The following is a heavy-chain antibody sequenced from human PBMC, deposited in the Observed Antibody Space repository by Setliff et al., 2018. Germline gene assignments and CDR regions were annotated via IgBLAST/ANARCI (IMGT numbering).Heavy chain of an antibody. J-gene: IGHJ4*02. V-gene: IGHV4-39*07. D-gene: IGHD2-21*02. CDR2: IGHTGSI. CDR1: GGSIRSGDNH. Sequence: PSETLSLTCSVSGGSIRSGDNHWSWIRQPPGKGLEWVGNIGHTGSINYNPSLKSRLTISRDTSKNQVSLKLNSVTATNTAVYYCARDLGHGGDSDYWGQGILVTVSS. CDR3: ARDLGHGGDSDY.